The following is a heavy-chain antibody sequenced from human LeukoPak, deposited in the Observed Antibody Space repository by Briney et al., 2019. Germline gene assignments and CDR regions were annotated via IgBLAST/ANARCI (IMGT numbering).Heavy chain of an antibody. CDR3: ARGGSTSFRSWFDP. D-gene: IGHD2-2*01. V-gene: IGHV4-34*01. CDR1: GGSISSYY. Sequence: SSETLSLTCTVSGGSISSYYWSWIRQPPGKGQEWIGEINHSGSTNYNPSLKSRVTISVDTSKNQFSLKLSSVTAADTAVYYCARGGSTSFRSWFDPWGQGTLVTVSS. J-gene: IGHJ5*02. CDR2: INHSGST.